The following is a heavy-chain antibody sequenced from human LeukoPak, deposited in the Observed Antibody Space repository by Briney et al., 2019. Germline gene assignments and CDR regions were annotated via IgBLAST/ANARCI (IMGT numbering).Heavy chain of an antibody. CDR3: ARDTQGFYDSSGLDDAFDI. D-gene: IGHD3-22*01. CDR2: IKQDGSEK. CDR1: GFTFSSYW. J-gene: IGHJ3*02. Sequence: GGSLRLSCAASGFTFSSYWMSWVRQAPGKGLEWVANIKQDGSEKYYVDSVKGRFTISRDNAKNSLYLQMNSLRAEDTAVYYCARDTQGFYDSSGLDDAFDIWGQGTMVTVSS. V-gene: IGHV3-7*01.